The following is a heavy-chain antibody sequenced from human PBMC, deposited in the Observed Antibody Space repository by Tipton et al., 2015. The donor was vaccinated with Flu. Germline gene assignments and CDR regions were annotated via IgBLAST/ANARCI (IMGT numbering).Heavy chain of an antibody. J-gene: IGHJ4*02. CDR2: ISGGGGST. CDR3: AKVIPEAVSGLEY. CDR1: GFTFSNYA. Sequence: SLRLSCAASGFTFSNYAMGWVRQAPGKGLEWVSAISGGGGSTYYADSVRGRFTISRDNSKNTLYVQMNSLTVEDTAVYYCAKVIPEAVSGLEYWGQGTLVTVSS. D-gene: IGHD6-19*01. V-gene: IGHV3-23*01.